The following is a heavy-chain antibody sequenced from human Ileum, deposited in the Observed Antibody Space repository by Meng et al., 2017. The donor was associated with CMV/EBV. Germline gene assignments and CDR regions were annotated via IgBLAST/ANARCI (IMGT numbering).Heavy chain of an antibody. CDR1: GGSISSSSYY. CDR2: IYYSGST. J-gene: IGHJ4*02. Sequence: GSLRLSCTVSGGSISSSSYYWGWIRQPPGKGLEWIGSIYYSGSTYYNPSLKSRVTISVDTSKNQFSLKLSSVTAADTAVYYCARLGHSSSFDYWGQGTLVTVSS. D-gene: IGHD6-13*01. V-gene: IGHV4-39*01. CDR3: ARLGHSSSFDY.